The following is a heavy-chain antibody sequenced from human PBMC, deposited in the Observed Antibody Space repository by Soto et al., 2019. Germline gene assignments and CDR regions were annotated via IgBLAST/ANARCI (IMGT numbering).Heavy chain of an antibody. CDR3: TKSDWFDP. J-gene: IGHJ5*02. CDR2: IKSDGSTT. Sequence: PGGSLRLSCAASGFTFSGYWMHWVRQAPGKGLVWDARIKSDGSTTMYADSVKGRFTISRDNAKNTLYLQMNSLRAEDTAVYYCTKSDWFDPWGQGTLVTVSS. CDR1: GFTFSGYW. V-gene: IGHV3-74*03.